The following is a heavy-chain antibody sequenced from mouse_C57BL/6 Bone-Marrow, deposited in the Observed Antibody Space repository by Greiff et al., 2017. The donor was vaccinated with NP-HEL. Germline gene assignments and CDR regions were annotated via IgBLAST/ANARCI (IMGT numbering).Heavy chain of an antibody. Sequence: QVQLQQPGAELVMPGASVKLSCKASGYTFTSYWMHWVKQRPGQGLEWIGEIDPSDSYTNYNQKFKGKSTLTVDKSSSTAYMQLSSLTSEDSAVYYCARSAVVAPMDYWGQGTSVTVSS. CDR2: IDPSDSYT. D-gene: IGHD1-1*01. V-gene: IGHV1-69*01. J-gene: IGHJ4*01. CDR1: GYTFTSYW. CDR3: ARSAVVAPMDY.